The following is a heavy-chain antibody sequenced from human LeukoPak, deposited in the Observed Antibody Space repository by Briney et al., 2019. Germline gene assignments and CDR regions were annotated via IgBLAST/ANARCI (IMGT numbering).Heavy chain of an antibody. D-gene: IGHD6-13*01. Sequence: ASVKVSCKASGGTFSSYAISWVRQAPGQGLEWMGRIIPILGIANYAQKFQGRVTITADKSTSTAYMELSSLRSEDTAVYYCATDTSLAAAAGDYWGQGTLVTVSS. CDR2: IIPILGIA. CDR1: GGTFSSYA. V-gene: IGHV1-69*04. J-gene: IGHJ4*02. CDR3: ATDTSLAAAAGDY.